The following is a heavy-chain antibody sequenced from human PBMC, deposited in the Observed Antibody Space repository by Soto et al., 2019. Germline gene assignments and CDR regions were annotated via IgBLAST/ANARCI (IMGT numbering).Heavy chain of an antibody. J-gene: IGHJ4*02. V-gene: IGHV4-39*02. CDR2: IYYSGST. Sequence: SETLSLTCTVSGGSISSSSCYWGWIRQPPGKGLEWIGSIYYSGSTYYNPSLKSRVTISVDTSKNQFSLKLSSVTAADTAVYYRARESVCGGDCYFIPSYFDYWGQGTLVTVSS. CDR3: ARESVCGGDCYFIPSYFDY. D-gene: IGHD2-21*02. CDR1: GGSISSSSCY.